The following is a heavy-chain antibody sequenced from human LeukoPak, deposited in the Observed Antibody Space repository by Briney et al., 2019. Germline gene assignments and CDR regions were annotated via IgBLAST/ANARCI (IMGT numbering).Heavy chain of an antibody. J-gene: IGHJ4*02. V-gene: IGHV1-18*01. D-gene: IGHD6-13*01. Sequence: ASVKVSCKASGYTFTSYGISWVRQAPGRGLEWMGWISAYNGNTNYAQKLQGRVTMTTDTSTSTAYMELRSLRSDDTAVYYCARDAWGAAARAHTAYDYWGQGTLVTVSS. CDR1: GYTFTSYG. CDR2: ISAYNGNT. CDR3: ARDAWGAAARAHTAYDY.